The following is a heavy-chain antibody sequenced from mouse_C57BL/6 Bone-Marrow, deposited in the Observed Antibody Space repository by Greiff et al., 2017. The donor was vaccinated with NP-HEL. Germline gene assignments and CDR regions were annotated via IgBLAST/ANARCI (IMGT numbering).Heavy chain of an antibody. D-gene: IGHD1-3*01. V-gene: IGHV1-63*01. Sequence: QLQQSGAELVRPGTSVKMSCKASGYTFTNYWIGWAKQRPGHGLEWIGDIYPGGGYTNYNEKFKGKATLTADKSSSTAYMQFSSLTSEDSAIYYCARWGITDHYAMDYWGQGTSVTVSS. CDR2: IYPGGGYT. J-gene: IGHJ4*01. CDR3: ARWGITDHYAMDY. CDR1: GYTFTNYW.